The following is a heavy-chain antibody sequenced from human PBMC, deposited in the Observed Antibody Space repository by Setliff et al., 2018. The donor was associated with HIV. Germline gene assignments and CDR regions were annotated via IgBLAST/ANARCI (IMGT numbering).Heavy chain of an antibody. Sequence: GGSLRLSCAASGFTFSSYEMNWVRQAPGKGLEWVSYISSSGSTIYYADSVKVRFTISRDNATNSLFLQMNSLRAEDTAGYYCARDLDYYFDYWGQGTLVTVSS. CDR1: GFTFSSYE. CDR3: ARDLDYYFDY. J-gene: IGHJ4*02. V-gene: IGHV3-48*03. CDR2: ISSSGSTI. D-gene: IGHD1-1*01.